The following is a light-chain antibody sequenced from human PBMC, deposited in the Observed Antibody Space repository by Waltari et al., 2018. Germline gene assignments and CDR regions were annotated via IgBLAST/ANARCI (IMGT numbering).Light chain of an antibody. Sequence: SALPPPDPVSVSPGQSITISCPETHSDFGGLKYVSWYQHHPGEAPKVIIYDVNNRASGVPNRFSGSKSGNSASLTISGLQAEDEADYYCSSYTSSTTGIFGGGTRVTVL. CDR3: SSYTSSTTGI. CDR2: DVN. V-gene: IGLV2-14*03. CDR1: HSDFGGLKY. J-gene: IGLJ2*01.